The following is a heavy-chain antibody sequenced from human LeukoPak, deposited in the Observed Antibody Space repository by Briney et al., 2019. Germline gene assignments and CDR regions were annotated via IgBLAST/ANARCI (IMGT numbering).Heavy chain of an antibody. CDR1: GFTVSSNY. V-gene: IGHV3-53*01. J-gene: IGHJ4*02. CDR2: IYSGGST. Sequence: SGGSLRLSCAASGFTVSSNYMSWVRQAPGKGLEWVSVIYSGGSTYYADSVKGRFTISRDNSKNTLYLQMNSLRAEDTAVYYCAKDSSGPRDYWGQGTLVTVSS. D-gene: IGHD6-19*01. CDR3: AKDSSGPRDY.